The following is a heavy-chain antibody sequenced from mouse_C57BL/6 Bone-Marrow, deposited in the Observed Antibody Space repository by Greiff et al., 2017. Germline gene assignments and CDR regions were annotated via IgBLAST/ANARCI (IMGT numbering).Heavy chain of an antibody. J-gene: IGHJ2*01. V-gene: IGHV1-69*01. CDR1: GYTFTSYW. CDR3: ARERSYYSNYDFDY. CDR2: IDPSDRYT. D-gene: IGHD2-5*01. Sequence: QVQLKQPGAELVMPGASVKLSCKASGYTFTSYWMHWVKQRPGPGLEWIGEIDPSDRYTNYNQKFKGKSTLTVDKSSSTAYMQLSSLTSEDSAVYYCARERSYYSNYDFDYWGQGTTLTVSS.